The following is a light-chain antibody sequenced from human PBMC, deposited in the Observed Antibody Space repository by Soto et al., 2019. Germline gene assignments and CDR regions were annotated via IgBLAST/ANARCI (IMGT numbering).Light chain of an antibody. CDR2: GPS. Sequence: IVLTQSPGTLSLSPGDRATLYCRASQSVGSNYFAWYQQKPGQAPRLLLYGPSRRATGIPARFSGSGSGTDFTLTISGLEPEDFGTYYCQQYNTWPGTFGQGTKVDI. CDR3: QQYNTWPGT. J-gene: IGKJ1*01. CDR1: QSVGSNY. V-gene: IGKV3-20*01.